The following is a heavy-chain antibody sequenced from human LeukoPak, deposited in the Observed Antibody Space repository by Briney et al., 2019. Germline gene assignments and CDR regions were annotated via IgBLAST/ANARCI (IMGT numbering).Heavy chain of an antibody. V-gene: IGHV1-69*05. Sequence: SVTVSCKASGGTSSSYAISWVRQAPGQGLEWMGGIIPIFGTANYAQKFQGRVTITTDESTSTAYMELSSLRSEDTAVYYCARNPTAAGKAYYYYYMDVWGKGTTVTVSS. D-gene: IGHD6-13*01. CDR3: ARNPTAAGKAYYYYYMDV. CDR2: IIPIFGTA. J-gene: IGHJ6*03. CDR1: GGTSSSYA.